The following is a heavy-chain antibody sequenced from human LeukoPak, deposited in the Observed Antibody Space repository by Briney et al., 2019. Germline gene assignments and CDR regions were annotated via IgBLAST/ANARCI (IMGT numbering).Heavy chain of an antibody. Sequence: SGGSLRLSCAASGFTFNKYYMHWVRQAPGKGLEWVGRTKNKANSYTTEYAASVKGRFTISRDDSKSSLYLEMNSLNTEDTAVYYCTTHPAGTILAYFEYWGQGALVTVSS. CDR2: TKNKANSYTT. CDR3: TTHPAGTILAYFEY. J-gene: IGHJ4*02. D-gene: IGHD6-13*01. CDR1: GFTFNKYY. V-gene: IGHV3-72*01.